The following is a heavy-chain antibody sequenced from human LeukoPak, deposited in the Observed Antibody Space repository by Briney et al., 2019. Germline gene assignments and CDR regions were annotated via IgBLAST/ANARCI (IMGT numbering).Heavy chain of an antibody. V-gene: IGHV3-23*01. Sequence: AGGSLRLSCAASGITFSSYAMTWVRQAPGKGLEWVSTISGSGGSTYYADSVKGRFTISRDNSKNTLYLQMNSLRAEDTAVYYCAKSIIYYYYMDVWGKGTTVTISS. CDR3: AKSIIYYYYMDV. CDR2: ISGSGGST. J-gene: IGHJ6*03. D-gene: IGHD5-24*01. CDR1: GITFSSYA.